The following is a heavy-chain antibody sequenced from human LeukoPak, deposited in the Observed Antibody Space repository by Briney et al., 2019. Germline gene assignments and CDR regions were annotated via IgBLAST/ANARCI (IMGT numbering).Heavy chain of an antibody. D-gene: IGHD3-9*01. CDR1: GYTFTGYY. V-gene: IGHV1-18*04. J-gene: IGHJ4*02. CDR2: ISAYNGNT. CDR3: ARDRESTSYYDILTGYYDY. Sequence: ASVKVSCKASGYTFTGYYMHWVRQAPGQGLEWMGWISAYNGNTNYAQKLQGRVIMTTDTSTSTAYMELRSLRSDDTAVYYCARDRESTSYYDILTGYYDYWGQGTLVTVSS.